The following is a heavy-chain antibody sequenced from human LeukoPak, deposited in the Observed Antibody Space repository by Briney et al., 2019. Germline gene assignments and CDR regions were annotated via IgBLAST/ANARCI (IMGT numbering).Heavy chain of an antibody. D-gene: IGHD6-19*01. CDR2: ISYDGSNK. J-gene: IGHJ4*02. V-gene: IGHV3-30-3*01. CDR1: GFTFSSYA. Sequence: PGGSLRLSCAASGFTFSSYAMHWVRQAPGKGLEWVAVISYDGSNKYYADSVKGRFTISRDNAKNSLYLQMNSLRDEDTAVYYCARDYRSSSGWTVDYWGQGTLVTVSS. CDR3: ARDYRSSSGWTVDY.